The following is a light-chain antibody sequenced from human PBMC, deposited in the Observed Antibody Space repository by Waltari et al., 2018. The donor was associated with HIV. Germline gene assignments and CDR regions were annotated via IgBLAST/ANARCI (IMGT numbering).Light chain of an antibody. CDR1: HIGSRS. CDR2: YDG. CDR3: QLYHGATDQVV. J-gene: IGLJ2*01. V-gene: IGLV3-21*04. Sequence: SYVLTQPPSVSLAPGETATLTCRGEHIGSRSVHWYQQKPGQAPVVVIYYDGDRPSGIPERFSGANSGNTATLTISRVEAGDEADYFCQLYHGATDQVVFGGGTKLTVL.